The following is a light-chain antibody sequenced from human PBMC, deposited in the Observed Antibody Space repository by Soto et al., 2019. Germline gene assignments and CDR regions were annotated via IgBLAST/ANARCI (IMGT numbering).Light chain of an antibody. V-gene: IGKV1-5*01. CDR2: DAS. J-gene: IGKJ1*01. Sequence: DIQMTQSPSTLSASVGDRVTITCRASRSISSWLAWYQQKPGKAPKLLIYDASSLESGVPSRFSGSGSGTEFTLTISSLQPDDFETYYCQQYNSYPWTFGQGTKVDIK. CDR3: QQYNSYPWT. CDR1: RSISSW.